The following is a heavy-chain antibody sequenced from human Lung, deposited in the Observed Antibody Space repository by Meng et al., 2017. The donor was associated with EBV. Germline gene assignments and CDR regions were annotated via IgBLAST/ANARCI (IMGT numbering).Heavy chain of an antibody. V-gene: IGHV4-30-4*01. Sequence: QRQLRESGPGLVDPSQTLSLTCTVSGGSMSSGNYYWSWIRQPPGKGLEWIGYIHHSGSAYYNPSLKSRVSISVDTSKNQFSLNLNSMTAADTAVYYCASFDHIPRRNYFDYWGQGTLVTVSS. CDR1: GGSMSSGNYY. D-gene: IGHD2-21*01. CDR2: IHHSGSA. CDR3: ASFDHIPRRNYFDY. J-gene: IGHJ4*02.